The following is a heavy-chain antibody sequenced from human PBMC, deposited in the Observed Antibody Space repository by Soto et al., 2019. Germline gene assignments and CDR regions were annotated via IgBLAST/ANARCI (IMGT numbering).Heavy chain of an antibody. CDR1: GFTFSSYA. Sequence: GGSLRLSCSASGFTFSSYAMHWVRQAPGKGLEYVSAISSNGGSTYYADSVKGRFTISRDNSKNTLYLQMSSLRAEDTAVYYCVKDRSWSSTSCYTLVLEYWGQGTLVTVSS. V-gene: IGHV3-64D*06. D-gene: IGHD2-2*02. CDR3: VKDRSWSSTSCYTLVLEY. J-gene: IGHJ4*02. CDR2: ISSNGGST.